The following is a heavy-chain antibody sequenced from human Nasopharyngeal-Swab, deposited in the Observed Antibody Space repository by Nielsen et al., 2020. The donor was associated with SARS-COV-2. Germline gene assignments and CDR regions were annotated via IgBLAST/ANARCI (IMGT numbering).Heavy chain of an antibody. Sequence: SETLSLTCAVYGGSFSGYYWSWIRQPPGKGLEWIGEINHSGSTNYNPSLMSRVTISIDTSKNQFSLKLSSVTAADTAVYYCARALWKKSYYYYMDVWGKGTTVTVSS. J-gene: IGHJ6*03. V-gene: IGHV4-34*01. CDR3: ARALWKKSYYYYMDV. CDR1: GGSFSGYY. D-gene: IGHD2/OR15-2a*01. CDR2: INHSGST.